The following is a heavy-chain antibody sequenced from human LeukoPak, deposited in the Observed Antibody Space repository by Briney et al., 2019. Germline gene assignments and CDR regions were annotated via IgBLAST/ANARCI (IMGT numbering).Heavy chain of an antibody. J-gene: IGHJ6*02. V-gene: IGHV3-48*02. CDR2: ITSGNSAM. CDR1: GFTFGRYS. Sequence: PGGSLRLSCTASGFTFGRYSMNWVRQAPGKGLEWISYITSGNSAMHYADSVKGRFTISRDNAKNSLFLQMNSLRDEDTAVYYCARDDCGGGTCRDNFCFFGMDVWGQGTTVTVSS. D-gene: IGHD2-15*01. CDR3: ARDDCGGGTCRDNFCFFGMDV.